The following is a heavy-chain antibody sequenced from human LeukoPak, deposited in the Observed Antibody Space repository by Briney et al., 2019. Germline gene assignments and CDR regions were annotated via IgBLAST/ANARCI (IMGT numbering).Heavy chain of an antibody. CDR1: GYTFTGYY. CDR2: INPNSGGT. CDR3: ARDLWLPREGLDY. J-gene: IGHJ4*02. D-gene: IGHD5-12*01. Sequence: ASVKVSCKASGYTFTGYYMHWVRQAPGQGLEWMGWINPNSGGTNYAQKFQGRVTMTRDTSISTAYMELSRLRSDDTAVYYCARDLWLPREGLDYWGQGTLVTVSS. V-gene: IGHV1-2*02.